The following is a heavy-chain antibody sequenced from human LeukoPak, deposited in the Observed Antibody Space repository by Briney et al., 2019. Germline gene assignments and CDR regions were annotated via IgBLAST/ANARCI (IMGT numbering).Heavy chain of an antibody. D-gene: IGHD5-18*01. J-gene: IGHJ3*02. CDR1: GFTFSSYA. CDR3: ARDLPSAPQQGAFDI. Sequence: GGSLRLSYAASGFTFSSYAMHWVRQAPGKGLEYVSAISSNGGSTYYANSVKGRFTISRDNSKNTLYLQMGSLRAEDMAVYYCARDLPSAPQQGAFDIWGQGTMVTVSS. CDR2: ISSNGGST. V-gene: IGHV3-64*01.